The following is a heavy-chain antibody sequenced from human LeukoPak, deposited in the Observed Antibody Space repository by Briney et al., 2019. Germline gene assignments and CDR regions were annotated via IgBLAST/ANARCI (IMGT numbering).Heavy chain of an antibody. CDR2: FSYSGST. Sequence: SETLSLTCSVSGVSISDYHWIWIRQPPAKGLEWMGYFSYSGSTRYNPSLKSRVTMSVDTSKNQFSLRLISVAAADTAVYYCARMYSGSSYYFDFWGQGTLVTVSS. CDR1: GVSISDYH. CDR3: ARMYSGSSYYFDF. V-gene: IGHV4-59*01. J-gene: IGHJ4*02. D-gene: IGHD1-26*01.